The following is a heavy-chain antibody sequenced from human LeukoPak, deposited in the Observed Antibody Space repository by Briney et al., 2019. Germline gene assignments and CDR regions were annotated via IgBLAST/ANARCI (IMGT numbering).Heavy chain of an antibody. D-gene: IGHD1-26*01. CDR1: GFIVSNNY. Sequence: GGSLRLSCAASGFIVSNNYMTWVRQAPGKGLEWVSVIYGGGRTYYADSVKGRFTLSRDNSKNTLYLHMNSLRAEDTAVYYCARGNSGTSYVEYYYGMDVWGQGTTVTVSS. J-gene: IGHJ6*02. V-gene: IGHV3-53*01. CDR3: ARGNSGTSYVEYYYGMDV. CDR2: IYGGGRT.